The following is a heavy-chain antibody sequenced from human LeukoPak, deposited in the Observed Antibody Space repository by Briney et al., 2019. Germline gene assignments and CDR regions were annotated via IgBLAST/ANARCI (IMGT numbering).Heavy chain of an antibody. D-gene: IGHD2-2*01. CDR3: ARDGRPSAPGGYQFDY. V-gene: IGHV3-30*02. CDR2: IRYDGGNQ. J-gene: IGHJ4*02. Sequence: GGALRLSCAASGFTFSSYGIHWVRQAPGKGLEWVAFIRYDGGNQYYADSVKGRFTISRDNSKNTLYVQMNSLRVEDTAVYYCARDGRPSAPGGYQFDYWGQGTLVTVSS. CDR1: GFTFSSYG.